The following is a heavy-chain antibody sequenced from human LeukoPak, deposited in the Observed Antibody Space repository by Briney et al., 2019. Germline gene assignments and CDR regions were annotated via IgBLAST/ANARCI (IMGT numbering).Heavy chain of an antibody. CDR1: GGSLSSSSHY. D-gene: IGHD6-13*01. J-gene: IGHJ5*02. CDR3: ARGQLRGIAAAQPRRFDP. V-gene: IGHV4-39*07. CDR2: IYYSGNT. Sequence: SETLSLTCTVSGGSLSSSSHYWAWIRQPPGKGLEWIANIYYSGNTYYNPSLKSRVTISVDTSKNQFSLKLSSVTAADTAVYYCARGQLRGIAAAQPRRFDPWGQGTLVTVSS.